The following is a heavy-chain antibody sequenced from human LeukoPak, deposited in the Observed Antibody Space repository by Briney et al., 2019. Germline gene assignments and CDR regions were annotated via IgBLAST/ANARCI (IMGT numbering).Heavy chain of an antibody. CDR3: AREKGGTVTTESNAFDI. Sequence: ASVKVSCKASGYTFTSYYMHWVRQAPGQGLEWMGIINPSGGSTSYAQKFQGRVTMTRDTSTSTVYMELSSLRSEDTAAYYCAREKGGTVTTESNAFDIWGQGTMVTVSS. D-gene: IGHD4-17*01. V-gene: IGHV1-46*01. J-gene: IGHJ3*02. CDR1: GYTFTSYY. CDR2: INPSGGST.